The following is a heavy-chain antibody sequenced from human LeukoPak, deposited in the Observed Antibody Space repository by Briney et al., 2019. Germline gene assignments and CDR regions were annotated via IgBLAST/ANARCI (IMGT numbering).Heavy chain of an antibody. V-gene: IGHV4-38-2*01. Sequence: SETLSLTCAVSGYSISSGYQWAWIRQSPGKGLEWIGYIYYSGSTYYNPSLKSRVTISVDTSKNQFSLKLSSVTAADTAVYYCALASLRDGYNGFDYWGQGTLVTVSS. D-gene: IGHD5-24*01. CDR3: ALASLRDGYNGFDY. CDR2: IYYSGST. CDR1: GYSISSGYQ. J-gene: IGHJ4*02.